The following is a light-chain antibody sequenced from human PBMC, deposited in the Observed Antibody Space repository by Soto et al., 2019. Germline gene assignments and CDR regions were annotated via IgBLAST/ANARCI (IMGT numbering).Light chain of an antibody. CDR1: NGHSSFA. CDR3: QTLDTTPL. Sequence: QPVLTQSPSASASLGASVNLTCTLTNGHSSFAIAWHQQQPEKGPRYFMKFNDDGSQSKGDGIPDRFSGSRSGAECYLTISSLQSDDEAEYYCQTLDTTPLFGGGTKVIVL. CDR2: FNDDGSQ. V-gene: IGLV4-69*01. J-gene: IGLJ2*01.